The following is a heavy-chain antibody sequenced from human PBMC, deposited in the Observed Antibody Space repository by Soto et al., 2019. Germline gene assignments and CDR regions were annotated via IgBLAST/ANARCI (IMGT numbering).Heavy chain of an antibody. CDR3: ASSSSIAARRFDY. CDR1: GGSISSYY. CDR2: IYYSGST. D-gene: IGHD6-6*01. J-gene: IGHJ4*02. Sequence: SETLSLTCTVSGGSISSYYWSWIRQPPGKGLEWIGYIYYSGSTNYNPSLKSRVTISVDTSKNQFSLKLSSVTAADTAVYYCASSSSIAARRFDYWGQGTLVTVSS. V-gene: IGHV4-59*01.